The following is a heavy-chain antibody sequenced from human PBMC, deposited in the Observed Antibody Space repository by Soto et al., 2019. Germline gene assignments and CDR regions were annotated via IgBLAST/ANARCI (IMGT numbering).Heavy chain of an antibody. Sequence: GGPLRLSCAASGFTFSSYAMHWVRQAPGKGLEWVAVISYDGSNKYYADSVKGRFTISRDNSKNTLYLQMNSLRAEDTAVYYCARDYYYYDSSGYFDYWGQGTLVTVSS. CDR1: GFTFSSYA. J-gene: IGHJ4*02. CDR2: ISYDGSNK. CDR3: ARDYYYYDSSGYFDY. D-gene: IGHD3-22*01. V-gene: IGHV3-30-3*01.